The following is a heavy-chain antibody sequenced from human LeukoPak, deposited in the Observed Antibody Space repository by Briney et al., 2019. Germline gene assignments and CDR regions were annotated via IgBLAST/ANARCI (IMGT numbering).Heavy chain of an antibody. CDR3: AREGCSSTSCSHGFDY. D-gene: IGHD2-2*01. CDR2: TNPNSGNT. Sequence: ASVKVSCKASGYTFTSYDINWVRQATGQGLEWMGWTNPNSGNTGYAQKFQGRVTMTRNTSISTAYMELSSLRSEDTAVYYCAREGCSSTSCSHGFDYWGQGTLVTVSS. V-gene: IGHV1-8*01. CDR1: GYTFTSYD. J-gene: IGHJ4*02.